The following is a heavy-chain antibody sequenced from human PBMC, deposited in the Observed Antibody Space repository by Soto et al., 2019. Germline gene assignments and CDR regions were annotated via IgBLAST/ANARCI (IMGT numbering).Heavy chain of an antibody. CDR3: ARHAKRGYYDSSGYYSLGAFDI. J-gene: IGHJ3*02. V-gene: IGHV4-61*01. CDR1: GGCVSSGSDY. CDR2: IYYSGST. D-gene: IGHD3-22*01. Sequence: SETLSLTCTVSGGCVSSGSDYWSWIRQPPGKGLEWIGYIYYSGSTNYNPSLKSRVTISVDTSKNQFSLKLSSVTAADTAVYYCARHAKRGYYDSSGYYSLGAFDIWGQGTIVTVS.